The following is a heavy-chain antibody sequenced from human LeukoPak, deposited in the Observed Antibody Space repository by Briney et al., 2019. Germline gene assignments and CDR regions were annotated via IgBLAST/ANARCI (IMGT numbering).Heavy chain of an antibody. D-gene: IGHD5-18*01. J-gene: IGHJ4*02. CDR2: IYTSGST. CDR3: ASVDTAMEDYFDY. Sequence: SETLSLTCTVSGGSISSGSYYWSWIRQPAGKGLEWIGRIYTSGSTNYNPSLKSRVTISVDTSKNQFSLKLSSVTAADTAVYYCASVDTAMEDYFDYWGQGTLVTVSS. CDR1: GGSISSGSYY. V-gene: IGHV4-61*02.